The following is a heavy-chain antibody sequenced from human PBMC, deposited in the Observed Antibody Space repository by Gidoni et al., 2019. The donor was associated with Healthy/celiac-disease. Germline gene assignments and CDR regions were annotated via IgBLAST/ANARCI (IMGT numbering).Heavy chain of an antibody. CDR3: ARILGGSGWPFDY. J-gene: IGHJ4*02. CDR1: GFSLSNARMG. D-gene: IGHD6-19*01. V-gene: IGHV2-26*01. CDR2: IFSNDEK. Sequence: QVTLKESGPVLVKPTETLTLTCTVSGFSLSNARMGVSWIRQPPGKALEWLAHIFSNDEKSYSTSLKSRLTISKDTSKSQVVLTMTNMDPVDTATYYCARILGGSGWPFDYWGQGTLVTVSS.